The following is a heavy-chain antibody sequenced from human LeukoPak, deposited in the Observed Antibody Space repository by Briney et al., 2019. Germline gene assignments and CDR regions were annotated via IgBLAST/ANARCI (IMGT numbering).Heavy chain of an antibody. CDR3: ARDRYGDYSGMDV. V-gene: IGHV3-30-3*01. J-gene: IGHJ6*02. Sequence: GGSLGLSCAASGFTFSSYAMHWVRQAPGRGLEWVAVISYDGSNKYHADSVKGRFSISRDNSKNTLYMQMNSLRAEDTAVYCCARDRYGDYSGMDVWGQGTTVTVSS. CDR2: ISYDGSNK. CDR1: GFTFSSYA. D-gene: IGHD4-17*01.